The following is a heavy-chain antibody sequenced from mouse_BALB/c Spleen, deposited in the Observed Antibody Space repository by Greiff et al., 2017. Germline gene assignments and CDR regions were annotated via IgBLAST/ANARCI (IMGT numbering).Heavy chain of an antibody. V-gene: IGHV1-67*01. CDR2: ISTYYGNT. J-gene: IGHJ3*01. D-gene: IGHD2-14*01. CDR1: GYTFTDYA. CDR3: ARGGYDRSWFAY. Sequence: VQLQQSGPELVRPGVSVKISCKGSGYTFTDYAMHWVKQSHAKSLEWIGVISTYYGNTNYNQKFKGKATMTVDKSSSTAYMELARLTSEDSAIYYCARGGYDRSWFAYWGQGTLVTVSA.